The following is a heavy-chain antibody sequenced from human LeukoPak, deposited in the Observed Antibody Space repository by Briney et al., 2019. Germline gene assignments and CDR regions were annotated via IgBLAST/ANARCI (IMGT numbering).Heavy chain of an antibody. V-gene: IGHV1-18*01. Sequence: ASVKVSCKASGYTFTSYGISWVRQAPGQGLEWMGWISAYNGNTNYAQKLQGRVTMTTDTSTSTAYMELRSLRSDDTAVYYCARVGPRYCSSTSCPSEGWFDPWGQGTLVTVSS. CDR1: GYTFTSYG. CDR3: ARVGPRYCSSTSCPSEGWFDP. CDR2: ISAYNGNT. D-gene: IGHD2-2*01. J-gene: IGHJ5*02.